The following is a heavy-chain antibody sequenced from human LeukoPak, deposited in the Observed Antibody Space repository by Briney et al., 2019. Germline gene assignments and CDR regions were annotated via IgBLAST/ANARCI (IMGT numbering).Heavy chain of an antibody. CDR1: GFTFSSYA. V-gene: IGHV3-23*01. D-gene: IGHD3-10*01. J-gene: IGHJ4*02. Sequence: GGSLRLSCAASGFTFSSYAMSWVRQAPGKGLEWVSAISGSGGSTYYADSVKGRFTISRDNSKNTLYLQMHSLRAEDTAVYYCAKLYGITMVRGVKSWGQGTLVTVSS. CDR3: AKLYGITMVRGVKS. CDR2: ISGSGGST.